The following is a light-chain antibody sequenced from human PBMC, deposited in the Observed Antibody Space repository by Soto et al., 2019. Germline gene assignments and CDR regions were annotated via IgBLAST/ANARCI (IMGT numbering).Light chain of an antibody. V-gene: IGKV4-1*01. CDR3: QQYYSSPIT. CDR2: WAF. Sequence: DIVMTQSPDSLAVSLGERATINCKSSQSVLYSSNNKNYLAWYQQKPGQPPKLLIYWAFSRESGVPDRFSGSGFGTDFTLTISSLQAEDEAVYYCQQYYSSPITFGQGTRMEIK. J-gene: IGKJ5*01. CDR1: QSVLYSSNNKNY.